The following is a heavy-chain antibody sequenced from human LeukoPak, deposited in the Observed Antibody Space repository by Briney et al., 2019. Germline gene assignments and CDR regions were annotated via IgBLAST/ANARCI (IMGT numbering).Heavy chain of an antibody. D-gene: IGHD1-26*01. CDR2: IYTSGST. J-gene: IGHJ4*02. CDR3: ARAGIVGPKSDY. V-gene: IGHV4-61*02. Sequence: SETLSLTCTVSGGSISSGSYYWSWIRQPAGKGLEWIGRIYTSGSTNYNPSLKSRVTISVDTSKNQFSLKLSSVTAADTAVYYCARAGIVGPKSDYWGQGTLVTVSS. CDR1: GGSISSGSYY.